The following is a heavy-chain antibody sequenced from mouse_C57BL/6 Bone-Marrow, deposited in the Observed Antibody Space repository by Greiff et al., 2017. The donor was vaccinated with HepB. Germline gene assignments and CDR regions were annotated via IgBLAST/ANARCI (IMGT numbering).Heavy chain of an antibody. Sequence: VQLQQSGAELARPGASVKLSCKASGYTFTSYGISWVKQRFGQGLEWIGEIYRRSGNTYYNEKFKGKATLAADKSSSTAYMELRSMTSEDAAVYYCAGRLYLAWFAYWGQGTLVTVSA. CDR3: AGRLYLAWFAY. CDR2: IYRRSGNT. D-gene: IGHD2-1*01. V-gene: IGHV1-81*01. CDR1: GYTFTSYG. J-gene: IGHJ3*01.